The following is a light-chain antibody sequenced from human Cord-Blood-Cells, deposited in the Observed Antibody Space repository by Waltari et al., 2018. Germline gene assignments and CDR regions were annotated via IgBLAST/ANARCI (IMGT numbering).Light chain of an antibody. Sequence: QSALTQPASVSGSPGQLITISCTGTSSDVGSYNLVSWYQQHPGKAPKLMIYEVSKRPSGVSNRFSGSKSGNTASLTISGLQAEDEADYYCCSYAGSSTWVFGTGTKVTVL. CDR1: SSDVGSYNL. J-gene: IGLJ1*01. CDR3: CSYAGSSTWV. CDR2: EVS. V-gene: IGLV2-23*02.